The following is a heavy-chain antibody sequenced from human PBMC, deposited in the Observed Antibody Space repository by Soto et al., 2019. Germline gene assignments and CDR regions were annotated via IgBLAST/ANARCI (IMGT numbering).Heavy chain of an antibody. Sequence: GGSRRLSCAASEFTFRSYWMHWVRQIPGKGLVWVSRISGYVSITSYADSVKGRFTISRDNAKNTMNLQMDSLRAEDTAVYYCARSLPGSYGASEPWGQRPMVPVS. CDR2: ISGYVSIT. D-gene: IGHD3-16*01. CDR1: EFTFRSYW. J-gene: IGHJ3*01. V-gene: IGHV3-74*01. CDR3: ARSLPGSYGASEP.